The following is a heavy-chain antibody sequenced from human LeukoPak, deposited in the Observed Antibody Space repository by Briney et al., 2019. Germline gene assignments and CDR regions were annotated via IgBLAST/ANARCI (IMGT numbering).Heavy chain of an antibody. Sequence: SVKVSCKASGGTFSSYAISWVRQAPGQGLEWMGGIIPIFGTANYAQKFQGRVTITADKSTSTAYMELSSLRSEDTAVYYCARDLRRIAAAGRRENWFDPWGQGTPVTVSS. CDR2: IIPIFGTA. J-gene: IGHJ5*02. CDR1: GGTFSSYA. D-gene: IGHD6-13*01. V-gene: IGHV1-69*06. CDR3: ARDLRRIAAAGRRENWFDP.